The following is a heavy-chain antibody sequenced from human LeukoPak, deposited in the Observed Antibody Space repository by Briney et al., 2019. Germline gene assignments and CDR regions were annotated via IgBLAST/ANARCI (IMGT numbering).Heavy chain of an antibody. CDR2: ISSSSSYI. CDR1: GFTFSSYT. V-gene: IGHV3-21*01. D-gene: IGHD3-10*01. J-gene: IGHJ4*02. CDR3: ARIAMVRGVIIDPFDY. Sequence: PGGSLRLSCAASGFTFSSYTMNWVRQAPGKGLEWVSSISSSSSYIYYADSVKGRFSISRDNAKNSLYLQMNSLRAEDTAVYYCARIAMVRGVIIDPFDYWGQGTLVTVSS.